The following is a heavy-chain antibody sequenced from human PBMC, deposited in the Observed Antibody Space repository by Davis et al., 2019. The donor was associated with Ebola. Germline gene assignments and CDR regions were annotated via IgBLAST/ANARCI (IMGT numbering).Heavy chain of an antibody. CDR1: GFTFRSHW. J-gene: IGHJ4*02. CDR3: TRDTRSSGWYGDFDS. D-gene: IGHD6-19*01. V-gene: IGHV3-7*03. CDR2: IKEEGHDK. Sequence: PGGSLRLSCAASGFTFRSHWMSWVRQFPGKGLEWVAYIKEEGHDKWYVDSVKGRFTISRDNAKNSLYLQMNSLRDEDTAVYYCTRDTRSSGWYGDFDSWGQGTLVTVSS.